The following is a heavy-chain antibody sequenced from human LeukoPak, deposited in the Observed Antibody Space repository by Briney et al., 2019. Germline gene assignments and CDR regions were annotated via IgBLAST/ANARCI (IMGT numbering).Heavy chain of an antibody. CDR3: ARDRGFSGSYYWPFDY. D-gene: IGHD1-26*01. CDR2: INHSGST. J-gene: IGHJ4*02. Sequence: SETLSLTCAVYGGSFSGYYWSWIRQPPGKGLEWIGEINHSGSTNYNPSLKSRVTISVDTSKNQFSLKLSSVTAADTAVYYCARDRGFSGSYYWPFDYWGQGTLVTVSS. CDR1: GGSFSGYY. V-gene: IGHV4-34*01.